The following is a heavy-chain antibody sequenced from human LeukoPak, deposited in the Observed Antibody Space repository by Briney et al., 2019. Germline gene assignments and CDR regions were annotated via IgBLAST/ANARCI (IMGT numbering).Heavy chain of an antibody. CDR1: GGSISSYY. CDR3: ARGAPDIVVVVATEGAYYFDY. V-gene: IGHV4-59*01. CDR2: IYYSGST. Sequence: SETLSLTCTVSGGSISSYYWSWIRQPPGKGLEWIGYIYYSGSTNYNPSLKSRVTISVDTSKNQFSLKLSSVTAADTAVYYCARGAPDIVVVVATEGAYYFDYWGQGTLVTVSS. D-gene: IGHD2-15*01. J-gene: IGHJ4*02.